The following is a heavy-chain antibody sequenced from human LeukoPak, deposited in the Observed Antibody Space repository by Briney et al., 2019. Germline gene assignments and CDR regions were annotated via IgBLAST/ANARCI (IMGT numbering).Heavy chain of an antibody. CDR1: GFTFRNYA. D-gene: IGHD6-19*01. J-gene: IGHJ5*02. V-gene: IGHV3-30-3*01. CDR3: ARAAAETGAFRDNWFDP. Sequence: GGSLRLSCAASGFTFRNYAMNWVRQAPGKGLEWVAVIAYDGNNKIYADSVKGRFTISRDNSKNSLYLQMNSLRAEDTAVYYCARAAAETGAFRDNWFDPWGQGTLVTVSS. CDR2: IAYDGNNK.